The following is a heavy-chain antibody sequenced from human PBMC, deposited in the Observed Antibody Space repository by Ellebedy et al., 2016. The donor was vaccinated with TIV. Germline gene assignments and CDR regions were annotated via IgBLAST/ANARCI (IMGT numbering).Heavy chain of an antibody. V-gene: IGHV3-7*03. CDR1: GFIFNNYA. J-gene: IGHJ4*02. CDR3: ARDRGYGGTDH. CDR2: IRQDGNEK. Sequence: PGGSLRLSCAASGFIFNNYAMNWVRQAPGKGLEWVANIRQDGNEKYYVDSVKGRFTISRDNAKTSLYLQMNSLGVEDTAMYYCARDRGYGGTDHWGQGTLVTVSS. D-gene: IGHD4-23*01.